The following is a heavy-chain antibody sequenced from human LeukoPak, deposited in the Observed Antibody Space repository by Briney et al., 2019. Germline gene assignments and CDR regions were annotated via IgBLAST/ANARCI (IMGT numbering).Heavy chain of an antibody. Sequence: SETLSLTCIVSGGSVSSSSYYWGWIRQPPGRGLEWIGSVYYKGNTYYSPSLKSRVTMSVDTSKNQFSLKLSSVTAADTAMYYCARLRYYYDRSRYYYYMDVWGKGTTVTVSS. CDR1: GGSVSSSSYY. D-gene: IGHD3-22*01. V-gene: IGHV4-39*07. J-gene: IGHJ6*03. CDR2: VYYKGNT. CDR3: ARLRYYYDRSRYYYYMDV.